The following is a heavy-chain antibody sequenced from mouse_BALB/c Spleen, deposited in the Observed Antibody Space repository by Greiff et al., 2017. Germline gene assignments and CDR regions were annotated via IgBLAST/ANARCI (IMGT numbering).Heavy chain of an antibody. CDR3: ASDGHYSGSYFDY. J-gene: IGHJ2*01. CDR2: ISTYNGDA. V-gene: IGHV1S137*01. Sequence: VQLQQSGAELVRPGVSVKISCKGSGYTFTDYAMHWVKQSHAKSLEWIGVISTYNGDASYNQKFKGKATMTVDKSSSTAYMELARLTSEDSAIYYGASDGHYSGSYFDYWGQGTTLTVSS. D-gene: IGHD1-2*01. CDR1: GYTFTDYA.